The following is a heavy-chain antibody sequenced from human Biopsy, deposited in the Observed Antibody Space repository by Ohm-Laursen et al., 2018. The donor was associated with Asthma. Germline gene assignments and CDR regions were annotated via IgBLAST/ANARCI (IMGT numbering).Heavy chain of an antibody. CDR2: INGKSNST. J-gene: IGHJ4*02. Sequence: SLRLYCAASGFTFSDYYMSWIRQAPGKGLEWISYINGKSNSTEYADSVKGRFTISRDNAKNSLYLQMNSLRAEDTAVYYCARDSYSSGLYDDFESWGQGTLVTVSS. D-gene: IGHD6-19*01. CDR1: GFTFSDYY. V-gene: IGHV3-11*05. CDR3: ARDSYSSGLYDDFES.